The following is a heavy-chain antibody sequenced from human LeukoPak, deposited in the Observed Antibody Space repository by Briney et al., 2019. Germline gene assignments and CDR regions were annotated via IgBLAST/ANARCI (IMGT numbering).Heavy chain of an antibody. J-gene: IGHJ2*01. D-gene: IGHD3-3*01. V-gene: IGHV4-31*03. CDR2: NT. CDR3: ARAILTPSGYVWHFDL. CDR1: GGSISSGGYY. Sequence: PSETLSLTCSVSGGSISSGGYYWSWIRQHPGKGLEWIGYNTYYNPSLKSRVTISLDTSKNQFSLKLSSVTAADTAVYFCARAILTPSGYVWHFDLWGRGTLVTVSS.